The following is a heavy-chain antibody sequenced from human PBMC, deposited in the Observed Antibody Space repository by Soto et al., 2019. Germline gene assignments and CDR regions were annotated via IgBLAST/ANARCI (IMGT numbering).Heavy chain of an antibody. CDR2: IYHSGST. D-gene: IGHD4-4*01. V-gene: IGHV4-30-2*01. J-gene: IGHJ5*02. CDR1: GGSISSGGYS. CDR3: ARATTGSWFDP. Sequence: SETLSLTCAVSGGSISSGGYSWSWIRQPPGKGLEWIGYIYHSGSTYYNPSLKSRVTISVDRSKNQFSLKLSSVTAADTAVYYCARATTGSWFDPWGQGTLVTVYS.